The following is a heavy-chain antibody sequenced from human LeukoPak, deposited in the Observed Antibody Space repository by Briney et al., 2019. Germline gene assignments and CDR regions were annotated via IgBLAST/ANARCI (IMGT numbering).Heavy chain of an antibody. J-gene: IGHJ4*02. CDR2: FDPEDGET. CDR1: GYTLTELS. CDR3: ATQTGGYVPFDY. D-gene: IGHD5-12*01. Sequence: ASVKVSCKVSGYTLTELSMHWVRQAPGKGLEWMGGFDPEDGETIYAQKFQGRVTMTEDTSTDTAYMELSSLRSEDTAVYYCATQTGGYVPFDYWGQGTLVTVSS. V-gene: IGHV1-24*01.